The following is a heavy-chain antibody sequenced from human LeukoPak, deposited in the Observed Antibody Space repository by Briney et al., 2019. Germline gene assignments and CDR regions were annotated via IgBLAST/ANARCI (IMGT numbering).Heavy chain of an antibody. CDR3: AREPYGDYGDAFDI. V-gene: IGHV4-31*03. Sequence: SETLSLTCTVSGGSISSGGYYWRWIRQHPGKGLEWIGYIYYSGSTYYNPSLKSRVTISVDTSKNQFSLKLSSVTAADTAVYYCAREPYGDYGDAFDIWGQGTMVTVSS. CDR2: IYYSGST. D-gene: IGHD4-17*01. CDR1: GGSISSGGYY. J-gene: IGHJ3*02.